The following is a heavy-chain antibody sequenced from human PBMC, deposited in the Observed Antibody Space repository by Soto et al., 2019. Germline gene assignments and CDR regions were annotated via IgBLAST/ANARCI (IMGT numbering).Heavy chain of an antibody. Sequence: SETLSLTCTVSGGSISSSSYYWGWIRQPPGKGLEWIGSIYYSGSTYYNPSLKSRVTISVDTSKNQFSLKLSSVTAADTAVYYCATTVTSGYSGYDKIDYWGQGTLVTVSS. D-gene: IGHD5-12*01. V-gene: IGHV4-39*07. CDR2: IYYSGST. J-gene: IGHJ4*02. CDR1: GGSISSSSYY. CDR3: ATTVTSGYSGYDKIDY.